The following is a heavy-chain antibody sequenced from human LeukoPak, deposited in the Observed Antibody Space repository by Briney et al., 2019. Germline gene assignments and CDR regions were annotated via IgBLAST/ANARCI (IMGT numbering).Heavy chain of an antibody. D-gene: IGHD4-11*01. CDR2: ICYSGST. CDR3: ASGVATVPFDY. Sequence: PSETLSLTCTVSGGSISDYYWSWVRQPPGKGLEWVGYICYSGSTNYNASLKSRVTISVDTSKNQFSLKLSSVTAADTAVYYCASGVATVPFDYWGQGTLVTVSS. CDR1: GGSISDYY. V-gene: IGHV4-59*01. J-gene: IGHJ4*02.